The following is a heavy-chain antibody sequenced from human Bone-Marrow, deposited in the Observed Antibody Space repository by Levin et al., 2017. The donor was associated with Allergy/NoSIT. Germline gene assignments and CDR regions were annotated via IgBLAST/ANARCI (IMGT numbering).Heavy chain of an antibody. D-gene: IGHD6-13*01. CDR2: IYYSGST. V-gene: IGHV4-59*01. J-gene: IGHJ3*02. CDR3: ARGWQQLVPGAFDI. CDR1: GGSISSYY. Sequence: PGGSLRLSCTVSGGSISSYYWSWIRQPPGKGLEWIGYIYYSGSTNYNPSLKSRVTISVDTSKNQFSLKLSSVTAADTAVYYCARGWQQLVPGAFDIWGQGTMVTVSS.